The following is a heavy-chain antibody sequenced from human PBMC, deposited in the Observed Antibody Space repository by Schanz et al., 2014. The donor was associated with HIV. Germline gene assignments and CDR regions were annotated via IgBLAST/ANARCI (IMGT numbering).Heavy chain of an antibody. Sequence: EVQVVESGGGLVQPGGSLRLSCTTSGFIFSDHFVGWVRQAPGKGLEWVARSRVKSDSYATEYAASVTGRFTISRDDSKNSVYLQMNSLNIEDTAVYYCARTHYSVVSSRAMDVWGQGTTVTVSS. J-gene: IGHJ6*02. D-gene: IGHD2-15*01. CDR2: SRVKSDSYAT. CDR1: GFIFSDHF. V-gene: IGHV3-72*01. CDR3: ARTHYSVVSSRAMDV.